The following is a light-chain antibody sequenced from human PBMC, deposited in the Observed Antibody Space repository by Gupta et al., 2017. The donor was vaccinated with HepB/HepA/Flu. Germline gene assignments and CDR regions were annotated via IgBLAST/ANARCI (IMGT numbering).Light chain of an antibody. CDR2: EVT. CDR3: TSYAGLNTVI. CDR1: SSDVGAHNY. J-gene: IGLJ2*01. V-gene: IGLV2-8*01. Sequence: QSALTQPPSASGSPGQSVTISCTGTSSDVGAHNYVSWYQQLPGKATKLMIYEVTKRPSGVPDRFSASKSGNTASQTVSGLQAEDEADYYCTSYAGLNTVIFGGGTKLTVL.